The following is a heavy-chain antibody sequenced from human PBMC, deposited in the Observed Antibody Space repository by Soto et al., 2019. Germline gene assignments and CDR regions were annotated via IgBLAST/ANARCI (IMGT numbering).Heavy chain of an antibody. CDR3: VRSWAY. V-gene: IGHV3-23*01. CDR1: GFTFSNYG. Sequence: EVQLLESGGGLVQPGGSLRLSCAASGFTFSNYGMNWIRLAPGEGLEWVSTVSPAGSTFYADSVRGRFTISRDKSKSTVDLQMNCLRVDDTAIYYCVRSWAYWGRGTVVTVSS. CDR2: VSPAGST. D-gene: IGHD6-13*01. J-gene: IGHJ4*02.